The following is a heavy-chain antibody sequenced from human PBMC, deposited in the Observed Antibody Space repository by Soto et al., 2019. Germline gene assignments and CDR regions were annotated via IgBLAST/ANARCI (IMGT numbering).Heavy chain of an antibody. J-gene: IGHJ4*02. CDR1: GFTFSSYW. V-gene: IGHV3-7*01. CDR3: ARDLSSNRITNRSK. CDR2: IKQDGSEK. D-gene: IGHD1-1*01. Sequence: PGGSLRLSCASSGFTFSSYWMSWVRQAPGKGLEWVANIKQDGSEKYYVDSVKGRFTISRDNAKNSLYLQMNSLRAEDTAVYYCARDLSSNRITNRSKWGQGTLVTVSS.